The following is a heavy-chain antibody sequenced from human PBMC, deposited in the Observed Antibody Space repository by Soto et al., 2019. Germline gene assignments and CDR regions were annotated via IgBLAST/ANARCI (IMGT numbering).Heavy chain of an antibody. V-gene: IGHV3-72*01. D-gene: IGHD1-26*01. CDR3: ARGTGGSYDY. Sequence: EVQLVESGGGLVQPGGSLRLSCAASGFTFSDYYMDWVRQVPGKGLEWVGRTRNKANNYSPEYAPSVKGRFTISRHDLEDSMYLQMNSLKTEDTAVYYCARGTGGSYDYWGQGALVTVSS. CDR1: GFTFSDYY. CDR2: TRNKANNYSP. J-gene: IGHJ4*02.